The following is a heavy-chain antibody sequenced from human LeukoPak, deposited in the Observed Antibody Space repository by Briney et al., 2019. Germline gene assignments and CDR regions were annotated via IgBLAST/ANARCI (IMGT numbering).Heavy chain of an antibody. V-gene: IGHV1-69*13. CDR2: IIPIFGTA. CDR1: GGTFSSYA. D-gene: IGHD5-18*01. J-gene: IGHJ3*02. Sequence: GASVKVSCKASGGTFSSYAISWVRQAPGQGLEWMGGIIPIFGTANYAQKFQGRVTITADESTSTAYMELSSLRSEDTAVYYCASRGYSYGHDAFDIWGQGTMVTVSS. CDR3: ASRGYSYGHDAFDI.